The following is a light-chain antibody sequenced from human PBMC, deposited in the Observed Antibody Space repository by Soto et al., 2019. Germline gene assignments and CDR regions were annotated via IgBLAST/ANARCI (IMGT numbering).Light chain of an antibody. CDR1: SSDIGGYNY. Sequence: QSALTQPASVSGSPGQSITISCTGTSSDIGGYNYVSWYQQHPDKAPKLMIYAVSDRPSGISNRFSGYKSGNTASLTISGLQAEDEADYYCNSYTSITTLGVFGGGTKLTVL. J-gene: IGLJ2*01. V-gene: IGLV2-14*01. CDR3: NSYTSITTLGV. CDR2: AVS.